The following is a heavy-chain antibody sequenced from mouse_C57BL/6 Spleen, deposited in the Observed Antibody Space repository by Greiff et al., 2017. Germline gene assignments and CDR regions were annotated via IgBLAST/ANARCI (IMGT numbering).Heavy chain of an antibody. V-gene: IGHV1-80*01. CDR2: IYPGDGDT. Sequence: VKLVESGAELVKPGASVKISCKASGYAFSSYWMNWVKQRPGKGLEWIGQIYPGDGDTNYNGKFKGKATLTAYKSSSTAYMQLSSLTSEDSAVYFCARADSSGYWFAYWGQGTLVTVSA. CDR3: ARADSSGYWFAY. D-gene: IGHD3-2*02. J-gene: IGHJ3*01. CDR1: GYAFSSYW.